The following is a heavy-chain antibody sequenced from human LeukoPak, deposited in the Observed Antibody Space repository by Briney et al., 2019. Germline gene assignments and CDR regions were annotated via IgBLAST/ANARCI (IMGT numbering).Heavy chain of an antibody. V-gene: IGHV1-18*01. J-gene: IGHJ4*02. CDR1: GYTFTSYG. D-gene: IGHD5-18*01. CDR2: ISAYNGNT. CDR3: AATAMGYFDY. Sequence: SXXVSCKASGYTFTSYGISWVRQAPGQGLEWMGWISAYNGNTNYAQKLQGRVTMTTDTSTSTAYMELRSLRSDDTAVYYCAATAMGYFDYWGQGTLVTVSS.